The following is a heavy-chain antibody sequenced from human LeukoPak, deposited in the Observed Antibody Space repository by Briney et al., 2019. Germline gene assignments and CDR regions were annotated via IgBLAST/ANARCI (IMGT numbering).Heavy chain of an antibody. CDR3: AKEDTVMVSNWYFDL. V-gene: IGHV3-30*18. Sequence: GRSLRLSCTASGFTFTNYGMHWVRQAPGKGPEWVAVIAYDGSQQYYADSVKGRFSISRDDSKNTLYLQMNSLRAEDTAVYYCAKEDTVMVSNWYFDLGGRGTLVTVSS. D-gene: IGHD5-18*01. J-gene: IGHJ2*01. CDR2: IAYDGSQQ. CDR1: GFTFTNYG.